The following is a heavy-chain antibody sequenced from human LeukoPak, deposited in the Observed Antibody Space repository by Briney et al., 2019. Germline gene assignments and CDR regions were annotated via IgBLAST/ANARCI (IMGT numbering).Heavy chain of an antibody. CDR1: GGTFSSYA. Sequence: ASVKVSCEASGGTFSSYAISWVRQAPGQGLEWMGGIIPIFGTANYAQKFQGRVTITADESTSTAYMELSSLRSEDTAVYYCVRTSPVTTRYYYYYMDVWGKGTAVTISS. V-gene: IGHV1-69*13. J-gene: IGHJ6*03. CDR2: IIPIFGTA. D-gene: IGHD4-17*01. CDR3: VRTSPVTTRYYYYYMDV.